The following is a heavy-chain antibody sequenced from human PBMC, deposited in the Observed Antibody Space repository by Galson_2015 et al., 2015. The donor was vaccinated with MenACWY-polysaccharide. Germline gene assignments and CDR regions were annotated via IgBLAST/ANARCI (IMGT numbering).Heavy chain of an antibody. J-gene: IGHJ6*02. D-gene: IGHD1-1*01. CDR2: INSDGRST. CDR1: GLTFSSYW. V-gene: IGHV3-74*01. Sequence: SLRVSCAASGLTFSSYWMYWVRQAPGKGLVWVSRINSDGRSTSYVDSVKGRFTISRDNAKNTLYLQMNSLRADDTAVYYCARSRAWSTGYYYGMDVWGQGTTVTVSS. CDR3: ARSRAWSTGYYYGMDV.